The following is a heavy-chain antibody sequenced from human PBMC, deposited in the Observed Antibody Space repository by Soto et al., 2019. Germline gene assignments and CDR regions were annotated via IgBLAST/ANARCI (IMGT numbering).Heavy chain of an antibody. CDR2: ISAYNGNT. Sequence: ASVKVSCKASGYTFTSYGISWVRQAPGQGLEWMGWISAYNGNTNYAQKLQGRVTMTTDTSTSTAYMELRSLRSDDTAVYYCARGSYDCWSGYSDFGGYFDYWGQGTLVTVSS. V-gene: IGHV1-18*01. CDR1: GYTFTSYG. J-gene: IGHJ4*02. CDR3: ARGSYDCWSGYSDFGGYFDY. D-gene: IGHD3-3*01.